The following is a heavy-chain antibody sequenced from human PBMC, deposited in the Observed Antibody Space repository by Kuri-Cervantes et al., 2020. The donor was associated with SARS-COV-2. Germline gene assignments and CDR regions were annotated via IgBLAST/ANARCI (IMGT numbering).Heavy chain of an antibody. CDR1: GYTLTELS. CDR3: VTDVNCSSTSCYTGDWYFDL. Sequence: GESLKISCKVSGYTLTELSIHWVRQAPGKGLEWMGGFDPEDGETIYAQKFQGRVTMTEDTSTDTAYMELSSLRSEDTAVYYCVTDVNCSSTSCYTGDWYFDLWGRGTLVTVSS. J-gene: IGHJ2*01. CDR2: FDPEDGET. V-gene: IGHV1-24*01. D-gene: IGHD2-2*02.